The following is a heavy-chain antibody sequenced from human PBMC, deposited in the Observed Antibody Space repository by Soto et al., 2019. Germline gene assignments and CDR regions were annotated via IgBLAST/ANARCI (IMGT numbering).Heavy chain of an antibody. CDR2: INHSGST. CDR3: ARGPRVRGVISYYYYGMDV. D-gene: IGHD3-10*01. CDR1: GGSFIGYY. J-gene: IGHJ6*02. Sequence: PSETLSLTCAVYGGSFIGYYWSWIRQPPGKGLEWIGEINHSGSTNYNPSLKSRVTISVDTSKNQFSLKLSSVTAADTAVYYCARGPRVRGVISYYYYGMDVWGQGTTVTVSS. V-gene: IGHV4-34*01.